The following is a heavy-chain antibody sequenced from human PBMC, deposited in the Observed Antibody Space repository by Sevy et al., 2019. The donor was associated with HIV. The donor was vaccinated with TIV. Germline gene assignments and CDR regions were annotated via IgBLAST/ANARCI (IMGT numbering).Heavy chain of an antibody. CDR2: ISGSGGST. CDR1: GFTFSSYA. D-gene: IGHD2-15*01. J-gene: IGHJ6*02. CDR3: ANNPRGGVVRPYGMDV. V-gene: IGHV3-23*01. Sequence: GGSLRLSCAASGFTFSSYAMSWVRQAPGKGLEWVSAISGSGGSTYYADSVKGRFTISRDNSKNTLYLQMNSLRAEDTAAYYCANNPRGGVVRPYGMDVWGQGTTVTVSS.